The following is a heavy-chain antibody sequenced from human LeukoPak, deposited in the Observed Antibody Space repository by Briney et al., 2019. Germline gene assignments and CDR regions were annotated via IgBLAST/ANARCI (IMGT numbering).Heavy chain of an antibody. J-gene: IGHJ2*01. CDR1: GGTFSSYA. Sequence: SVKVSCKASGGTFSSYAISWVRQAPGQGLEWMGRIIPILGIGNYAQKFQGRVTITADKSTSTAYMELSSLRSEDTAVYYCARDPRGEDYYDILTGYYMGWYFDLWGRGTLVTVSS. D-gene: IGHD3-9*01. CDR3: ARDPRGEDYYDILTGYYMGWYFDL. CDR2: IIPILGIG. V-gene: IGHV1-69*04.